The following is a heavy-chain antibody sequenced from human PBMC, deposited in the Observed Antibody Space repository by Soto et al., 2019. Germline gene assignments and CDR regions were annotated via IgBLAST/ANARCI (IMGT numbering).Heavy chain of an antibody. CDR1: GGTFSSYA. CDR3: ARDKVGYYDSSGYYRVSVPPDYYYGMDV. D-gene: IGHD3-22*01. CDR2: IIPIFGTA. J-gene: IGHJ6*02. Sequence: SVKVSCKASGGTFSSYAISWVRQAPGQGLEWMGGIIPIFGTANYAQKFQGRVTITADESTSTAYMELSGLRSEDTAVYYCARDKVGYYDSSGYYRVSVPPDYYYGMDVWGQGTTVTVSS. V-gene: IGHV1-69*13.